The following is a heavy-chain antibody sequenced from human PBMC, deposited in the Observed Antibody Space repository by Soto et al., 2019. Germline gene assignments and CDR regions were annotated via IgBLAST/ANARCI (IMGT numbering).Heavy chain of an antibody. Sequence: QVQLVESGGGVVQPGRSLRLSCAASGFTFSSYGMHWVRQAPGKGLEWVAVIWYDGSNKYYADSVKGRFTISRDNSKNTLYLQMNSLRAEDTAVYYCARDGGSRTFDYWGQGTLVTVSS. D-gene: IGHD3-16*01. J-gene: IGHJ4*02. CDR1: GFTFSSYG. CDR3: ARDGGSRTFDY. V-gene: IGHV3-33*01. CDR2: IWYDGSNK.